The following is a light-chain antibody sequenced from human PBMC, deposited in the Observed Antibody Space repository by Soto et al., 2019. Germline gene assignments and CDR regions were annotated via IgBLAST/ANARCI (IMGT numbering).Light chain of an antibody. CDR2: DVS. J-gene: IGLJ3*02. CDR3: CLYTASYSV. V-gene: IGLV2-11*01. CDR1: SSDVGGFDF. Sequence: QSALTQPRSVSGSPRQSVAISCTATSSDVGGFDFVSWYQQHPGKAPKLVIYDVSKRPSGVPDRFSGSRSGDTASLTISGLQAEDEADYYCCLYTASYSVFGGGTKLTVL.